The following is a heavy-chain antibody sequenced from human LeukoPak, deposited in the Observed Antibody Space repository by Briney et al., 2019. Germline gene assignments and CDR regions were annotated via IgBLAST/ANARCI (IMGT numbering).Heavy chain of an antibody. V-gene: IGHV3-23*01. CDR3: AKVDGDYGREALVFDY. D-gene: IGHD4-17*01. Sequence: GGSLRLSCAASGFTFRNYAMSWVRQAPGKGLEWVSSIVISGGNTYDADSVKGRFTISRDNSKNTLYLQMNSLRAEDTAVYYRAKVDGDYGREALVFDYWGQGTLVTVSS. CDR2: IVISGGNT. J-gene: IGHJ4*02. CDR1: GFTFRNYA.